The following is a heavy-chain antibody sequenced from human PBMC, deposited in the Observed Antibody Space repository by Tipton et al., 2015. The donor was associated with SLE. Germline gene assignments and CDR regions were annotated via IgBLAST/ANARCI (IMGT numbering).Heavy chain of an antibody. CDR3: ARAGYSSSRDFDY. CDR1: GFTVSSNY. V-gene: IGHV3-11*04. CDR2: ISSSGSTI. Sequence: SLRLSCAASGFTVSSNYMSWVRQAPGKGLEWVSYISSSGSTIYYADSVQGRFTISRDNAKNSLYLQMNSLRAEDTAVYYCARAGYSSSRDFDYWGQGTLVTVSS. D-gene: IGHD6-6*01. J-gene: IGHJ4*02.